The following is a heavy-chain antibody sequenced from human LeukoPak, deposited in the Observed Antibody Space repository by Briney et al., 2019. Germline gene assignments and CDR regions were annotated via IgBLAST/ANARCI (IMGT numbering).Heavy chain of an antibody. CDR3: ASFKIAVAGTPAIY. CDR2: ISSSSSYI. J-gene: IGHJ4*02. D-gene: IGHD6-19*01. CDR1: GFTFSSYS. V-gene: IGHV3-21*01. Sequence: GGSLRLSCAASGFTFSSYSMNWVRQAPGKGLEWVSSISSSSSYIYYADSVKGRFTISRDNAKNSLYLQMNSLRAEDTAVYYCASFKIAVAGTPAIYWGQGTLVTVSS.